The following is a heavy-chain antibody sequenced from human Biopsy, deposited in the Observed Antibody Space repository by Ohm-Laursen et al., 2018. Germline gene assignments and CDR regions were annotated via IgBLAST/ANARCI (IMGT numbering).Heavy chain of an antibody. CDR1: GYTFAGYY. CDR2: INPNSGNA. CDR3: ARVPAYPSIDGYYGLDL. J-gene: IGHJ6*02. Sequence: EASVKVSCKASGYTFAGYYLHWVRQAPGHGLEWMGWINPNSGNANYAQSFQGRLTVTRDTSISTACMELTSLTFDDTAIYYCARVPAYPSIDGYYGLDLWGQGTTVIVSS. D-gene: IGHD3-9*01. V-gene: IGHV1-2*02.